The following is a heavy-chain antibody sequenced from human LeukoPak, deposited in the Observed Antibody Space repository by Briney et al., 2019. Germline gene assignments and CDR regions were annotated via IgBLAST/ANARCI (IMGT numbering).Heavy chain of an antibody. Sequence: SVKVSCKASGGTFSSYAISWVRQAPGQGLEWMGGIIPIFGTANYAQEFQGRVTITADKSTSTAYMELSSLRSEDTAVYYCARAEVLYNWNDVPYGMDVWGKGTTVTVSS. CDR2: IIPIFGTA. CDR1: GGTFSSYA. V-gene: IGHV1-69*06. CDR3: ARAEVLYNWNDVPYGMDV. J-gene: IGHJ6*04. D-gene: IGHD1-1*01.